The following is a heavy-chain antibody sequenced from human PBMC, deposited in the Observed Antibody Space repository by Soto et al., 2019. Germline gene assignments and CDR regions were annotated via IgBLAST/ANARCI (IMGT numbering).Heavy chain of an antibody. Sequence: VQLVQSGAEVKRPGSSVKVSCKASGGTFSTYTVSWLRQAPGQGLEWLGGIIPDFGTTNYAQRFQGRVTITADESPNTAFLELTTLKPDDTAVYYCARSHSTTPVAVAGPDFYFGLWGRGTLVTVSS. CDR3: ARSHSTTPVAVAGPDFYFGL. D-gene: IGHD6-19*01. V-gene: IGHV1-69*01. CDR2: IIPDFGTT. J-gene: IGHJ4*02. CDR1: GGTFSTYT.